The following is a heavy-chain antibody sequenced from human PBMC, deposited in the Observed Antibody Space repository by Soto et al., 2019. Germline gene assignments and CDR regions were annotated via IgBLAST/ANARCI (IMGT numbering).Heavy chain of an antibody. CDR1: GGSITNYY. CDR2: TYYTGST. Sequence: PSETLSLTCTVSGGSITNYYRTWIRQPPGKGLDFIGYTYYTGSTNYNPSLRSRVTMSVDTSKNVFSLRLSSVTAADTAMYYCATTRYPAGGYFDIWGQGTMVTVSS. J-gene: IGHJ3*02. D-gene: IGHD3-16*01. CDR3: ATTRYPAGGYFDI. V-gene: IGHV4-59*01.